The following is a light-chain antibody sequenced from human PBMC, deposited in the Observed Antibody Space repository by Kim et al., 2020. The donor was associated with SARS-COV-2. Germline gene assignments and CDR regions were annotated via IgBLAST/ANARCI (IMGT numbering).Light chain of an antibody. V-gene: IGLV6-57*03. CDR2: EDN. J-gene: IGLJ2*01. Sequence: GRTVPISCPRGSGSIVSNRVQGYRQRPGSAPATVIYEDNQRPSGVPDRFSGSKDSSSNSASLTISGLKTEDEADYYCQSFDSNIQVFGGGTQLTVL. CDR3: QSFDSNIQV. CDR1: SGSIVSNR.